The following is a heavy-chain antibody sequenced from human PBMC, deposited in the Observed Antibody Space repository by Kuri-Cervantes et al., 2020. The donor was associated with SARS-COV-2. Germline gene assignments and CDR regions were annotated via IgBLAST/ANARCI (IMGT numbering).Heavy chain of an antibody. D-gene: IGHD3-10*01. CDR3: AKDYVKWFGERYFDY. J-gene: IGHJ4*02. CDR2: IRYDGSNK. CDR1: GFTFSSYG. V-gene: IGHV3-30*02. Sequence: GESLKISCAASGFTFSSYGMHWVRQAPGKGLEWVAFIRYDGSNKYYADSVKGRFTISRDDSKNTLYLQMNSLRAEDTAVYYCAKDYVKWFGERYFDYWGQGTLVTVSS.